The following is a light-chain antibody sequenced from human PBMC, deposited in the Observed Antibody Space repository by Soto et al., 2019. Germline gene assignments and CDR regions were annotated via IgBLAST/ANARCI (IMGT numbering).Light chain of an antibody. CDR2: GAS. CDR1: QSVSSSY. J-gene: IGKJ4*01. CDR3: QQYDNWPLA. Sequence: EIVMTQSPATLSVSPGERATLSCRASQSVSSSYLAWYQQKPGQAPRLLIYGASTRATGIPARFSGSGSGTDFTLTISSLQSEDFAVYYCQQYDNWPLAFGGGTKVDI. V-gene: IGKV3-15*01.